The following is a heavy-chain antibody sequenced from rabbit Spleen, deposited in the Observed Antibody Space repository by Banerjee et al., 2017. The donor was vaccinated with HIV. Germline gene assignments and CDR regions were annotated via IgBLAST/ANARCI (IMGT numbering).Heavy chain of an antibody. CDR3: ARDLVGVIGWNFYL. CDR2: IYAGVSPIT. D-gene: IGHD1-1*01. CDR1: GVSFGISDY. J-gene: IGHJ6*01. V-gene: IGHV1S45*01. Sequence: QEQLEESGGGLVKPEGSLTLTCKASGVSFGISDYMCWVRQAPGKGLEWIACIYAGVSPITHYASWAKGRFTISKTSSTTVTLQMTSLTAADTATYFCARDLVGVIGWNFYLWGPGTLVTVS.